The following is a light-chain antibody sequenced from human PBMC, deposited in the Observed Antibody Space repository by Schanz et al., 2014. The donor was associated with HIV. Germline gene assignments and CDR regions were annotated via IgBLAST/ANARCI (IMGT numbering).Light chain of an antibody. CDR1: SSNIGAGYD. CDR2: GNS. J-gene: IGLJ1*01. V-gene: IGLV1-40*01. CDR3: VSYRSSSTYV. Sequence: QSVLTQPPSVSGAPGQRVTISCTGSSSNIGAGYDVHWYQQLPGTAPKLLIYGNSNRPSGVPDRFSGSKSGTSASLAITGLQAEDEADYYCVSYRSSSTYVFGTGTKLTVL.